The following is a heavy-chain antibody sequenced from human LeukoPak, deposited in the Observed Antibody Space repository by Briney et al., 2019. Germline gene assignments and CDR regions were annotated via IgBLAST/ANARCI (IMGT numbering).Heavy chain of an antibody. V-gene: IGHV4-31*11. Sequence: SETLSLTCAVYGGSFSGYYWSWIRQHPGKGLEWIGYIYYSGSTYYNPSLKSRVTISVDTSKNQFSLKLSSVTAADTAVYYCARETVTTIGRATWYFDLWGRGTLVTVSS. CDR1: GGSFSGYY. CDR3: ARETVTTIGRATWYFDL. CDR2: IYYSGST. D-gene: IGHD4-17*01. J-gene: IGHJ2*01.